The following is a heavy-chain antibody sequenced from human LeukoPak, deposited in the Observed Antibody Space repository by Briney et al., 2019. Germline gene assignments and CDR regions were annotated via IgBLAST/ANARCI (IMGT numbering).Heavy chain of an antibody. CDR1: GGSISSYY. CDR2: IYYSGST. Sequence: SETLSLTCTVSGGSISSYYWSWIRQPPGKGLEWIGYIYYSGSTNYNPSLKSRVTISVDTSKNQFSLKLSSVTAADTAVYYCARRYGSGSYYHYPFDYWGQGTLVTVSS. D-gene: IGHD3-10*01. CDR3: ARRYGSGSYYHYPFDY. J-gene: IGHJ4*02. V-gene: IGHV4-59*08.